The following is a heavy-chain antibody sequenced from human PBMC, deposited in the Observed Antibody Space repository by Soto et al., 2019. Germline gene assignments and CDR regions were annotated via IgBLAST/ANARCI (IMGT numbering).Heavy chain of an antibody. CDR2: ITGSTGTT. CDR3: AKDTSSSPYYMDV. CDR1: GFTFSNFA. D-gene: IGHD2-2*01. J-gene: IGHJ6*03. Sequence: EVQVLESGGGSVQPGGSLRLSCAASGFTFSNFAMSWVRHAPGKGLEWVSEITGSTGTTYYADSVKGRFIICRHNSKNTVHLQMNSLRAEDTAVYYCAKDTSSSPYYMDVWGKGTTVTVSS. V-gene: IGHV3-23*01.